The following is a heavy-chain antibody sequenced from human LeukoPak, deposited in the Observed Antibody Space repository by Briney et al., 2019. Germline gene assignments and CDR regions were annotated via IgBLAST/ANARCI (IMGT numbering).Heavy chain of an antibody. CDR1: GGSFSGYY. J-gene: IGHJ4*02. CDR3: AGTYYYDSSGYYSYFDY. V-gene: IGHV4-34*01. CDR2: INHSGST. D-gene: IGHD3-22*01. Sequence: SETLSLTCAVYGGSFSGYYWSWIRQPPGKGLEWIGEINHSGSTNYNPSLKSRVTISVDTSKNQFSLKLSSVTAADTAVYYCAGTYYYDSSGYYSYFDYWGQGTLVTVSS.